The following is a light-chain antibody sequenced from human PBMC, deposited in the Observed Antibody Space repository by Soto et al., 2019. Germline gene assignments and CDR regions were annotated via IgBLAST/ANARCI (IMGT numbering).Light chain of an antibody. J-gene: IGKJ1*01. CDR2: DAS. CDR3: QQYRSSPAT. CDR1: QSVSSSY. Sequence: ELVITQSPGTMSSSPGETATLSCGASQSVSSSYLALYEQKPRLAPRLLIYDASSRATGLPDRFSGSGSATDFTLTISRXEPDDFAVYYCQQYRSSPATFGQGTKVDIK. V-gene: IGKV3D-20*01.